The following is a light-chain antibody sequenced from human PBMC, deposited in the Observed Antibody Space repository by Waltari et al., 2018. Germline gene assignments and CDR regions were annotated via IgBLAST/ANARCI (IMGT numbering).Light chain of an antibody. CDR1: QGVGKY. CDR3: QKYDFLPAT. V-gene: IGKV3-20*01. J-gene: IGKJ1*01. CDR2: HTS. Sequence: EIVLTQSPGTLSLSPGERATLSCRASQGVGKYLALDQQRPGQAPRLLLYHTSIRATGIPDRFSGSGYGTDFSLTISRLEPEDFAVYYCQKYDFLPATFGQGTTVEIK.